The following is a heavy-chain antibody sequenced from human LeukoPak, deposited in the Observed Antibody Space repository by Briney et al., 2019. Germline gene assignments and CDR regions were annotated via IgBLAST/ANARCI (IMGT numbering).Heavy chain of an antibody. CDR1: GFTFSSYG. V-gene: IGHV3-30*02. D-gene: IGHD3-3*01. J-gene: IGHJ4*02. CDR2: IRYDGINK. CDR3: AKGRYDSWSGYSPFDY. Sequence: QPGGSLRLSCAASGFTFSSYGMHWVRQAPGKGLEWMTFIRYDGINKYYADSVKGRFTISRDNSKNTLYLQMNSLRAEDTSVYYCAKGRYDSWSGYSPFDYWGQGTLVTVSS.